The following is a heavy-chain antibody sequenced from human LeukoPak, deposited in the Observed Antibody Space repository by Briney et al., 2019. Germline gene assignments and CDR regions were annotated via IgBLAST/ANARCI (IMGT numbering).Heavy chain of an antibody. CDR2: ISSSGSTI. D-gene: IGHD3-10*01. CDR1: GFTFSSYE. V-gene: IGHV3-48*03. Sequence: HSGGSLRLSCAASGFTFSSYEMNWVRQAPGKGLEWVSYISSSGSTIYYADSVKGRFTISRDNAKNSLYLQMNSLRAEDTAVYYCAREGTNYGDNWFDPWGQGTLVTVSS. CDR3: AREGTNYGDNWFDP. J-gene: IGHJ5*02.